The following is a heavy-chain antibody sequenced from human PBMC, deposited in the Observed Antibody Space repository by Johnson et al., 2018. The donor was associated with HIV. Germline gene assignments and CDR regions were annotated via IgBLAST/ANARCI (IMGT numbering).Heavy chain of an antibody. J-gene: IGHJ3*02. D-gene: IGHD6-13*01. CDR3: AKDWGIAAAGTDAFDI. CDR2: IWYDGSNK. Sequence: QVQLVESGGGVVQPGRSLRLSCAASGFTFSSYGMHWVRQAPGKGLEWVALIWYDGSNKYYADSVKGRFTISRDNSKNTLYLQMNSLRAEDTAVYYCAKDWGIAAAGTDAFDIWGQGTMVTVSS. V-gene: IGHV3-33*06. CDR1: GFTFSSYG.